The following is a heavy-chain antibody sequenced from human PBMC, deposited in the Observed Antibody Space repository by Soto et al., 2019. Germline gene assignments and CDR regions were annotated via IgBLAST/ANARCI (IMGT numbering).Heavy chain of an antibody. J-gene: IGHJ4*02. CDR1: GYTFTSFG. Sequence: QVQLVQSGAEVKKPGASVKVSCKASGYTFTSFGISWVRQAPGQGLEWMGWISTYNGNTNYAQKLQGRVTMTTDTSTSTAYMELRSLRSDDTAVYYCVREYCSGGSCYSPDYWGQGTLVTVSS. V-gene: IGHV1-18*01. D-gene: IGHD2-15*01. CDR3: VREYCSGGSCYSPDY. CDR2: ISTYNGNT.